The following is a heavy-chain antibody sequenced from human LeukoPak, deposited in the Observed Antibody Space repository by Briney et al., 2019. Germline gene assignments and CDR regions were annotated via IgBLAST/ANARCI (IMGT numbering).Heavy chain of an antibody. V-gene: IGHV3-30*02. CDR1: GFTFSSYG. D-gene: IGHD3-22*01. J-gene: IGHJ4*02. CDR3: AKDQVTYYYDSSAFDY. Sequence: GGSLRLSCAASGFTFSSYGMHWVRQAPGKGLEWVAFIRYDGSKKYYADSVKGRFTISRDNSKNTLYLQMNSLRAEDTAVYYCAKDQVTYYYDSSAFDYWGQGTLVTVSS. CDR2: IRYDGSKK.